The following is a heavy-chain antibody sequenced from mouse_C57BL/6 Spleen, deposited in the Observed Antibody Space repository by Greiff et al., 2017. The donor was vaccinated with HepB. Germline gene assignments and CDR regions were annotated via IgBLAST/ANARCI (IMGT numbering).Heavy chain of an antibody. V-gene: IGHV1-69*01. Sequence: QVHVKQPGAELVMPGASVKLSCKASGYTFTSYWMHWVKQRPGQGLEWIGEIDPSDSYTNYNQKFKGKSTLTVDKSSSTAYMQLSSLTSEDSAVYYCARGTMVTTSAMDYWGQGTSVTVSS. CDR1: GYTFTSYW. D-gene: IGHD2-2*01. CDR3: ARGTMVTTSAMDY. J-gene: IGHJ4*01. CDR2: IDPSDSYT.